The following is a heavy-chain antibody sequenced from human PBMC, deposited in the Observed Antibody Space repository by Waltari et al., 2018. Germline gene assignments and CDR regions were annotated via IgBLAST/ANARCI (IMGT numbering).Heavy chain of an antibody. CDR3: ARDMQVVTAF. V-gene: IGHV3-48*03. D-gene: IGHD2-21*02. CDR2: ISSRGSTI. J-gene: IGHJ4*02. CDR1: GFTFSSYE. Sequence: EVQLVESGGGLVQPGGSLRLSCAASGFTFSSYEMNWVRQAPGKGLEWVSDISSRGSTIYYADSVKGRFTISRDNAKNSLYLQMNSLRAEDTAVYYCARDMQVVTAFWGQGTLVTVSS.